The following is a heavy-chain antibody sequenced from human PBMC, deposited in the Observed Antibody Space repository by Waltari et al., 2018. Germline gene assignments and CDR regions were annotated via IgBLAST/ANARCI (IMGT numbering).Heavy chain of an antibody. V-gene: IGHV4-39*01. J-gene: IGHJ3*02. CDR2: IFYSVRT. Sequence: QLQLQESGPGLVKPSETLSLTCTVSDDSIRITSYYWGWIRQPPGKGLGWIGSIFYSVRTYYNPSLKSRVTLFADTSKTQFSLKLTSVTAADTAIYYCARGILSSNAFDIWGQGTMVTVSS. CDR1: DDSIRITSYY. CDR3: ARGILSSNAFDI.